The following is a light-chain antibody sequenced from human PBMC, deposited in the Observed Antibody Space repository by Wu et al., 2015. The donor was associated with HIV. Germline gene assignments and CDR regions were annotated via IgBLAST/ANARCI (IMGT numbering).Light chain of an antibody. V-gene: IGKV3-11*01. CDR3: QYRTT. CDR1: QSIGNS. Sequence: EIVLTQSPATLSLSPGDRATLSCRASQSIGNSLAWYQQKPGQTPRLLFFNASNRATGIPPRFSGRGSGTDFTLTISSLEAEDIAVYYCQYRTTFGQGT. J-gene: IGKJ5*01. CDR2: NAS.